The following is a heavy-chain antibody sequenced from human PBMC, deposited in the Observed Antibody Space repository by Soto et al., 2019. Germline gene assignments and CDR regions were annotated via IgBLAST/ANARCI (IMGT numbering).Heavy chain of an antibody. Sequence: QVQVVQSGAEVKKPASSVKVSCKPSGGTFNTYTVNWVRLAPGHGLEWMGRFIPILDTANYAQKFQDRVTITADRSTFTAYMELNSLASDDTAVYYCAITYCRDNSCPRDFDFWGPGTRVTVSS. J-gene: IGHJ4*02. CDR3: AITYCRDNSCPRDFDF. V-gene: IGHV1-69*08. D-gene: IGHD2-15*01. CDR1: GGTFNTYT. CDR2: FIPILDTA.